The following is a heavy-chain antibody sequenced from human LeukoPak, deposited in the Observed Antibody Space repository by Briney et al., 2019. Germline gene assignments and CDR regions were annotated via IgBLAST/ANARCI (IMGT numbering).Heavy chain of an antibody. Sequence: KPSETLSLTCTVSGGSISSYYWSWIRQPPGKGLEWIGYIYYSGSTNYNPSLKSRVTISVDTSKNQVSLKLSSVTAADTDVYSCARDSSGWLPFFDYWGQGTLVTVSS. D-gene: IGHD6-19*01. CDR2: IYYSGST. CDR3: ARDSSGWLPFFDY. V-gene: IGHV4-59*01. J-gene: IGHJ4*02. CDR1: GGSISSYY.